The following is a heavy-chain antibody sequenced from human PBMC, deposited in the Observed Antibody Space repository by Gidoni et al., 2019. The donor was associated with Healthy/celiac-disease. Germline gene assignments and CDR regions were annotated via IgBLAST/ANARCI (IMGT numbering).Heavy chain of an antibody. V-gene: IGHV3-9*03. CDR3: AKDMYTMVRGVFDY. CDR2: ISWNSGSI. CDR1: GFTFDDYA. Sequence: EVQLVESGGGLVQPGRSLRLSCAASGFTFDDYAMHWVRQAPGKGLEWVSGISWNSGSIGYADSVKGRFTISRDNAKNSLYLQMNSLRAEDMALYYCAKDMYTMVRGVFDYWGQGTLVTVSS. J-gene: IGHJ4*02. D-gene: IGHD3-10*01.